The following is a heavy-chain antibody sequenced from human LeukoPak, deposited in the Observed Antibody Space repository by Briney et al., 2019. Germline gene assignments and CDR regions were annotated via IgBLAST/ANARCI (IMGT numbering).Heavy chain of an antibody. CDR1: GFLVSTNY. J-gene: IGHJ3*02. CDR3: ARDSGHDAFDI. V-gene: IGHV3-53*01. Sequence: GGSLRLSCAASGFLVSTNYVSWVRHARGKGLEWVSVIYRSGCTYLSDSGKGRFTISRDNSKDTLYIQMTRLRAEDTAVYYCARDSGHDAFDIWGQGTMVTVSS. CDR2: IYRSGCT.